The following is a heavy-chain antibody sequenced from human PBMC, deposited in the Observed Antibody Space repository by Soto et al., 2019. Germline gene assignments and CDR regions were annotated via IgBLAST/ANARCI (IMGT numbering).Heavy chain of an antibody. CDR3: ATGGWYCRGGSCHFDY. CDR1: GFTFSDDA. CDR2: INDNGDTT. D-gene: IGHD2-15*01. V-gene: IGHV3-23*01. Sequence: EVQLLESGGGLVQPGESLRLSCAASGFTFSDDAMSWVRQAPGKGLEWVSGINDNGDTTHYADSVNGRFTISRDNTRNTMYLQMSILRGEDTAVYYCATGGWYCRGGSCHFDYWGQGTLVTVSS. J-gene: IGHJ4*02.